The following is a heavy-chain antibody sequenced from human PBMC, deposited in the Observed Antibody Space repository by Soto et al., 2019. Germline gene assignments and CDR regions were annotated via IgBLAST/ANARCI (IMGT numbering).Heavy chain of an antibody. CDR1: GDSLHIGGYC. Sequence: PSETLSLTCSVSGDSLHIGGYCWTWIRQGPGEGLEWMGYIYFTGKTYYNPSLESRLTISVDTSKNRFSLKLTAVTAADMAVYYCARAGPILRYFDWRYYFDYWGQGTLVTVSS. J-gene: IGHJ4*02. D-gene: IGHD3-9*01. CDR2: IYFTGKT. CDR3: ARAGPILRYFDWRYYFDY. V-gene: IGHV4-30-4*08.